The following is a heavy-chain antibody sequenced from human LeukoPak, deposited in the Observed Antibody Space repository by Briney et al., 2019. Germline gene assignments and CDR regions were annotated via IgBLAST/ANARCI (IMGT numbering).Heavy chain of an antibody. CDR2: IRSKAYGGTT. V-gene: IGHV3-49*03. D-gene: IGHD3-16*02. Sequence: GGSLRLSCTASGFTFGDYAMSWFRQAPGKGLEWVGFIRSKAYGGTTEYAASVKGRFTISRDDSKSIAYLQMNSLKTEDTAVYYCASSSGSWGVILGYWGQGTLVTVSS. J-gene: IGHJ4*02. CDR1: GFTFGDYA. CDR3: ASSSGSWGVILGY.